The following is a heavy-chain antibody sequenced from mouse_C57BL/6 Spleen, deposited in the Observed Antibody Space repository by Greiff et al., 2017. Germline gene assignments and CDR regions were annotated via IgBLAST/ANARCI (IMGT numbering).Heavy chain of an antibody. D-gene: IGHD1-1*01. CDR2: INPYNGGT. J-gene: IGHJ4*01. V-gene: IGHV1-19*01. CDR1: GYTFTDSY. Sequence: VKLQESGPVLVKPGASVKMSCKASGYTFTDSYMNWVKQSHGKSLEWIGVINPYNGGTSYNQKFKGKATLTVDKSSSTAYMELNSLTSENSAVYYSASYGSSYDCAMDYWGQGTSVTVSA. CDR3: ASYGSSYDCAMDY.